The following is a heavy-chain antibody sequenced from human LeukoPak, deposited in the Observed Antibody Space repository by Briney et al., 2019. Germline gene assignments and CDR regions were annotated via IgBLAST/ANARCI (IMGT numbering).Heavy chain of an antibody. D-gene: IGHD3-22*01. CDR3: ASTVDDSSGYYYPY. V-gene: IGHV1-69*06. Sequence: ASVKVSCKASGGTFSSYAISWVRQAPGQGLEWMGGIIPIFGTANYAQKFQGRVTITADKSTSTAYMELSSLRSEDTAVYYCASTVDDSSGYYYPYWGQGTLVTVSS. J-gene: IGHJ4*02. CDR2: IIPIFGTA. CDR1: GGTFSSYA.